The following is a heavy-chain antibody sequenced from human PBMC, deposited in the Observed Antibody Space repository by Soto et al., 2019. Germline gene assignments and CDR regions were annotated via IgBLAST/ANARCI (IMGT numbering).Heavy chain of an antibody. CDR2: ISYDGSNK. V-gene: IGHV3-30*18. J-gene: IGHJ6*02. CDR1: GFTFSSYG. D-gene: IGHD2-2*01. CDR3: AKGGTGYYYYYYGMDV. Sequence: QVQLVESGGGVVQPGRSLRLSCAASGFTFSSYGMHWVRQAPGKGLEWVAVISYDGSNKYYADSVKGRFTISRDNSNNTLYLQMNSLRAEDTAVYYCAKGGTGYYYYYYGMDVWGQGTTVTVSS.